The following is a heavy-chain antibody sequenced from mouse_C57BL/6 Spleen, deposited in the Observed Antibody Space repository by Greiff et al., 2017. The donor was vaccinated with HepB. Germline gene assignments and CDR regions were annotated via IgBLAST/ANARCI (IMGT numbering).Heavy chain of an antibody. V-gene: IGHV3-6*01. CDR2: ISYDGSN. CDR1: GYSITSGYY. J-gene: IGHJ3*01. Sequence: EVQLQQSGPGLVKPSQSLSLTCSVTGYSITSGYYWNWIRQFPGNKLEWMGYISYDGSNNYNPSLKNRISITRDTSKNQFFLKLNSVTTEDTATYYCARILGRAFWGQGTLVTVSA. CDR3: ARILGRAF. D-gene: IGHD4-1*01.